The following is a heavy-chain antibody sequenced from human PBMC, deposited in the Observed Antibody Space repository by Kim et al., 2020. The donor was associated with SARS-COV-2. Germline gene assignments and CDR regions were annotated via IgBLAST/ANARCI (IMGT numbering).Heavy chain of an antibody. Sequence: ASVKVSCKASGYTFTSYGISWVRQAPGQGLEWMGWISAYNGNTNYAQKLQGRVTMTTDTSTSTAYMELRSLRSDDTAVYYCARISGSYYPLSWNYYYMDVWGKGTTVTVSS. CDR2: ISAYNGNT. V-gene: IGHV1-18*01. CDR3: ARISGSYYPLSWNYYYMDV. CDR1: GYTFTSYG. D-gene: IGHD1-26*01. J-gene: IGHJ6*03.